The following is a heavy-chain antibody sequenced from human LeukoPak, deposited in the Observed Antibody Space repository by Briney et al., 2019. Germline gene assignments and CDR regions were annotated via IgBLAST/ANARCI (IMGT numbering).Heavy chain of an antibody. D-gene: IGHD6-13*01. Sequence: GGSLRLSCAAFGFTFSDYYMTWIRQAPGKGLEWVSYISSGTTTYYADSVKGRFTISRDNAGNSLYLQMSSLRAEGTAVYYCARRAASGRYFDYWGQGTPVTVSS. CDR3: ARRAASGRYFDY. V-gene: IGHV3-11*01. J-gene: IGHJ4*02. CDR1: GFTFSDYY. CDR2: ISSGTTT.